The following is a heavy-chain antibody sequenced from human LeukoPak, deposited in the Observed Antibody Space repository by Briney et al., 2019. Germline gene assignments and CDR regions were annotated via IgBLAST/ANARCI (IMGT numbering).Heavy chain of an antibody. CDR1: GDSINSHY. J-gene: IGHJ4*02. CDR2: IYYSGST. V-gene: IGHV4-59*08. D-gene: IGHD3-16*01. Sequence: PSETLSLTCTVSGDSINSHYLSWIRQPPGKGLEWIGYIYYSGSTNYNPSLKSRVAISVDTSKNQFSLKLSSVTAADTAAYYCARMRGGIDYWGQGTLVTVSS. CDR3: ARMRGGIDY.